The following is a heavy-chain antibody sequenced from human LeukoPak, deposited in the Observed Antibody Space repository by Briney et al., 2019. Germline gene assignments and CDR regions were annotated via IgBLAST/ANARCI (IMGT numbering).Heavy chain of an antibody. D-gene: IGHD6-6*01. Sequence: PGGSLRLSCAASGFTFSSYAMSWVRQAPGKGLEWVANIKEDGSEKYYVDSVKGRFTISRDNAKNSLYLQMNSLRAEDTAVYYCARGGATRPDYWGQGTLVTVSS. J-gene: IGHJ4*02. CDR1: GFTFSSYA. CDR3: ARGGATRPDY. V-gene: IGHV3-7*01. CDR2: IKEDGSEK.